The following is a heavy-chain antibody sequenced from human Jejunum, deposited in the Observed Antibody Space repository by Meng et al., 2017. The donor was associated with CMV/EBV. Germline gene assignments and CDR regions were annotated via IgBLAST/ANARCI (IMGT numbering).Heavy chain of an antibody. V-gene: IGHV1-18*01. D-gene: IGHD1-14*01. CDR2: ISAYNGST. Sequence: LVQAGAEVKQPGASVKVSCKASGYIFNNYGVSWVRQAPGQGPEWMGWISAYNGSTNYAQNFQGRFTMTTDTSTSTAYMELRSLTFDDTAVYFCARGRRNEPLFDYWGQGTLVTVSS. CDR1: GYIFNNYG. CDR3: ARGRRNEPLFDY. J-gene: IGHJ4*02.